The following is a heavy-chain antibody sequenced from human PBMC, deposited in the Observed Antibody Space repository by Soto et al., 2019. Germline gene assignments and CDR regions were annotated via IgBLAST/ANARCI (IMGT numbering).Heavy chain of an antibody. CDR3: ARTPGNYASSGYYDY. D-gene: IGHD3-22*01. V-gene: IGHV1-46*01. CDR1: GYTFTSYY. Sequence: QVQLVQSGAEVKKPGASVKVSCKASGYTFTSYYMHWVRQAPGQGLEWMGIINPSGGSTSYAQKFQGRVTMTRDTSTSTVYMELSSLRSEDTAVYYCARTPGNYASSGYYDYWGQGTLVTVSS. CDR2: INPSGGST. J-gene: IGHJ4*02.